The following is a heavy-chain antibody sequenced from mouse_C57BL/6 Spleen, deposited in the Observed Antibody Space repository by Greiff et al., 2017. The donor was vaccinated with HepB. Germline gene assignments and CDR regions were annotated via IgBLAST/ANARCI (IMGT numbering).Heavy chain of an antibody. Sequence: QVQLQQPGAELVKPGASVKMSCKASGYTFTSYWISWVKQRPGQGLEWIGGIYPGSGSTNYNEKFKSKATLTVDTSSSTAYMQLSSLTSEDSAVYYCARRGYYEGYAMDYWGQGTSVTVSS. V-gene: IGHV1-55*01. D-gene: IGHD2-3*01. CDR1: GYTFTSYW. J-gene: IGHJ4*01. CDR2: IYPGSGST. CDR3: ARRGYYEGYAMDY.